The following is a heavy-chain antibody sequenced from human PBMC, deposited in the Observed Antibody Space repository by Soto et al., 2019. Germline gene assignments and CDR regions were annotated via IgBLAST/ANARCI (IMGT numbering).Heavy chain of an antibody. CDR2: IYYTGST. V-gene: IGHV4-61*01. CDR3: AXDQYDFRSGSYYYAMEV. Sequence: PSETLSLTCTVSGGSVSSESHYWSWIRQTPGKGLEWIGYIYYTGSTNYNPSLKGRVTMSVDTSRDQVSLRLRSVTRADTAVYYCAXDQYDFRSGSYYYAMEVWGPGTKVTVSS. CDR1: GGSVSSESHY. D-gene: IGHD3-3*01. J-gene: IGHJ6*02.